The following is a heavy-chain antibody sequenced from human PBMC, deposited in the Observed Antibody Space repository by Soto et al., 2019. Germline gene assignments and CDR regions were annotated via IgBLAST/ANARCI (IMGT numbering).Heavy chain of an antibody. Sequence: EVQLLESGGGLVQPGGSLRLSCAASGFTFSSYAVSWVRQAPGKGLEWVSLIYSGGTTYYADSVKGRFTISRDNSKNTLYLQMNSLRAEDTAVYYCARASKGTIYSPHAFDIWGQGTMVTVSS. CDR3: ARASKGTIYSPHAFDI. J-gene: IGHJ3*02. CDR2: IYSGGTT. CDR1: GFTFSSYA. D-gene: IGHD2-21*01. V-gene: IGHV3-23*03.